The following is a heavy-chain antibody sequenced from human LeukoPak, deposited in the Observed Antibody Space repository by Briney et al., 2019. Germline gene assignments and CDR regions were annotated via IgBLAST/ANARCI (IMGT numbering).Heavy chain of an antibody. V-gene: IGHV3-7*01. CDR2: IKPSGTET. Sequence: PGGSLRLSCAASGFTFSTYWMTWVRQAPGKGLEWVANIKPSGTETYYGDPVKGRFTISRDNAKNSLYLQMNSLRAEDTAVYYCARDERSIVGATIFDYWGQGTLVTVSS. CDR1: GFTFSTYW. J-gene: IGHJ4*02. D-gene: IGHD1-26*01. CDR3: ARDERSIVGATIFDY.